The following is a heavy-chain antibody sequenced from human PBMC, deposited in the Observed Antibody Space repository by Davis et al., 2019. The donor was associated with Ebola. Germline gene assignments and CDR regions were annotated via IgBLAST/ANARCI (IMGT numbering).Heavy chain of an antibody. CDR2: IYHGGST. J-gene: IGHJ4*02. Sequence: SETLSLTCVVSGGSISSNNWWSWVRQPPGKGLEWIGEIYHGGSTYYNPSLKSRLTISVDTSKNQFSLKLSSVTAADTAVYYCARHTYNEWELSPMDYWGQGTLVTVSS. D-gene: IGHD1-26*01. CDR3: ARHTYNEWELSPMDY. CDR1: GGSISSNNW. V-gene: IGHV4-4*02.